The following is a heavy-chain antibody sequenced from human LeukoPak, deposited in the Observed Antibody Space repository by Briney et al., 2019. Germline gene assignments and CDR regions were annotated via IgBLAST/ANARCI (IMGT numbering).Heavy chain of an antibody. Sequence: ASVKVSCEASGYTFISYDINWVRQATGQGLEWMGWMNPNSGNTGYAQKFQGRVTMTRSTSINTAYMELSNLTSEDTAVYYCARSSVGVRRRTDSWGQGTLVTVSS. CDR2: MNPNSGNT. CDR3: ARSSVGVRRRTDS. CDR1: GYTFISYD. V-gene: IGHV1-8*01. J-gene: IGHJ4*02. D-gene: IGHD1-26*01.